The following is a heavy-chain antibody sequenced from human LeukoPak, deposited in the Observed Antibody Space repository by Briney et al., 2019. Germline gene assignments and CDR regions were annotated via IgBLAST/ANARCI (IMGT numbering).Heavy chain of an antibody. Sequence: GGSLRLSCAASGFTFSGYSMNWGRQAPGEGLEWVSYISSTSSIISYADSVKGRFTISRDNAKNSLYLQMNSLRDEDTAVYYCVRESSYAFNIWGQGTMVTVSS. V-gene: IGHV3-48*02. CDR2: ISSTSSII. J-gene: IGHJ3*02. CDR3: VRESSYAFNI. CDR1: GFTFSGYS.